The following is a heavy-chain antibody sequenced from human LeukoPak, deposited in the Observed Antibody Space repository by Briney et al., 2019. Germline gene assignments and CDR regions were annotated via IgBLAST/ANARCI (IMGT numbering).Heavy chain of an antibody. J-gene: IGHJ6*03. Sequence: PGGSLRLSCAASGFTFRGFAMSWVRQAPGKGLEWVSGIIGSGRTTFYADSVKGRFTISRDNSKNTLYLQMNSPRAEDTAIYYCAKKEGDTYFSWYMDVWGKGTTVTVSS. CDR3: AKKEGDTYFSWYMDV. V-gene: IGHV3-23*01. D-gene: IGHD2-21*01. CDR2: IIGSGRTT. CDR1: GFTFRGFA.